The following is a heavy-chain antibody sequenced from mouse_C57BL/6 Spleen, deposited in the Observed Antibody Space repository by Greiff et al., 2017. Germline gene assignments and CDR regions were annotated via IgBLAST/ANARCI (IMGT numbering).Heavy chain of an antibody. CDR2: INPNNGGN. J-gene: IGHJ3*01. D-gene: IGHD2-1*01. CDR3: TREDGNYFAY. V-gene: IGHV1-26*01. CDR1: GYTFTDYY. Sequence: EVQLQQSGPELVKPGASVKISCKASGYTFTDYYMNWVKQSHGKSLEWIGDINPNNGGNSYNQKFKGKATLNVDQSSSTAYMELRILTSEDSACYYYTREDGNYFAYWGQGTLVTVSA.